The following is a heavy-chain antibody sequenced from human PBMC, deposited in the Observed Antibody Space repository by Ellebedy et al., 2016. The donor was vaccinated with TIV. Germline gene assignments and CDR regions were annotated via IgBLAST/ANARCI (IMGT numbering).Heavy chain of an antibody. CDR3: AREGLDFWSGYYPYYYYMDV. V-gene: IGHV1-18*01. J-gene: IGHJ6*03. CDR1: GYTFTSYG. CDR2: ISAYNGNT. D-gene: IGHD3-3*01. Sequence: ASVKVSXXASGYTFTSYGISWVRQAPGQGLKWMGWISAYNGNTNYAQKLQGRVTMTTDTSTSTAYMELRSLRSDDTAVYYCAREGLDFWSGYYPYYYYMDVWGKGTTVTVSS.